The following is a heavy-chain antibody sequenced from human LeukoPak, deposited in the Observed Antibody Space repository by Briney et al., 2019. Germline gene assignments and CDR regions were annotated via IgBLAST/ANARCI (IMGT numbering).Heavy chain of an antibody. CDR3: ATDGAGFDT. V-gene: IGHV3-11*01. CDR2: INIGGTNT. Sequence: GGSLRLSCAASGFTFSDYYMSWIRQAPGKGLEWLSYINIGGTNTHYADSVKGRFTISRDNAKKSLDLEMNNLRAEDTAVYYCATDGAGFDTWGQGVLVTVSS. CDR1: GFTFSDYY. J-gene: IGHJ5*02.